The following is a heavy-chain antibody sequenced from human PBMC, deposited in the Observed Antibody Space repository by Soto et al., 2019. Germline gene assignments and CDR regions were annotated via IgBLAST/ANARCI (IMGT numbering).Heavy chain of an antibody. D-gene: IGHD2-21*02. CDR1: GFTFNTYG. Sequence: SGGSLRLSCAASGFTFNTYGFHWVRQAPGKGLEWVAHISYDGINKNYVDSVKGRFTISRDNSENTVYLQMNSLRAEDAAVYFCAREEHIVVVTAIPAEYFQHWGQGTLVTAPQ. V-gene: IGHV3-30*03. CDR2: ISYDGINK. J-gene: IGHJ1*01. CDR3: AREEHIVVVTAIPAEYFQH.